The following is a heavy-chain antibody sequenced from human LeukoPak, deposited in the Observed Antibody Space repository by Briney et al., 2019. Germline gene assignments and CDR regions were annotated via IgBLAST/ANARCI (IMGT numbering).Heavy chain of an antibody. D-gene: IGHD2-2*01. V-gene: IGHV1-58*02. CDR3: AADRDCSSRSCDPYNFHY. Sequence: SVKVSCKASGFTFTRSAMQWVRQARGQRLEWMGWIVVGSDERNYAQKFQERVTITRDMSTSTVYMELSSLRSEDTAVYYCAADRDCSSRSCDPYNFHYWGQGTLVTVSS. CDR2: IVVGSDER. CDR1: GFTFTRSA. J-gene: IGHJ4*02.